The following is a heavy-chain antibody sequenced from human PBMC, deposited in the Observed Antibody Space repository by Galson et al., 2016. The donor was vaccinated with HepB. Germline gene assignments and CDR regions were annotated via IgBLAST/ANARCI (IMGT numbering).Heavy chain of an antibody. J-gene: IGHJ2*01. CDR2: IFHSGST. CDR1: GGSITSSHW. CDR3: AREIGGYTGYDFEGRLRYFDI. D-gene: IGHD5-12*01. V-gene: IGHV4-4*02. Sequence: SETLSLTCAVSGGSITSSHWWTWVRQPPGKGLEWIGEIFHSGSTNYNSSLKSRVTILVDTSKNQFSLKLNSVTAADTAVYYCAREIGGYTGYDFEGRLRYFDIWGRGTLVTVSS.